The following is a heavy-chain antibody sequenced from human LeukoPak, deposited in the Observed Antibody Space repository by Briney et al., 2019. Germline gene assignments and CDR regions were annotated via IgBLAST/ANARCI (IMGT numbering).Heavy chain of an antibody. CDR3: VRGTWEPAARPYSFDV. D-gene: IGHD1-26*01. CDR1: GYSFISFG. J-gene: IGHJ4*02. Sequence: ASVKVSCKALGYSFISFGINWVRQAPGRGLEWMRWISGYNGDTNYAQKFQGRVTMTTDTSTSTAYMELRSLTSDDAAIYYCVRGTWEPAARPYSFDVWGQGTLVTVSS. CDR2: ISGYNGDT. V-gene: IGHV1-18*01.